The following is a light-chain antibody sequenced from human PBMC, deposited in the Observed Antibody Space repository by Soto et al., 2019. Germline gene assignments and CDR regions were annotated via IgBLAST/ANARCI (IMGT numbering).Light chain of an antibody. CDR1: SSDVGGYNY. V-gene: IGLV2-14*01. J-gene: IGLJ1*01. CDR3: SSYTSSSTR. CDR2: DVS. Sequence: QSALTQPASVSGSPGQSITISCTGTSSDVGGYNYVSWYQQHPGKAPKLMIYDVSNRPSGVSNRFPGSKSGNTASLTISGLQAEDEADYYCSSYTSSSTRFGTGTKVTVL.